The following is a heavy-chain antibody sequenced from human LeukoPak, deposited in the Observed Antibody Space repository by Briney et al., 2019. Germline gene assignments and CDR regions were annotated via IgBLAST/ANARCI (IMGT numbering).Heavy chain of an antibody. J-gene: IGHJ4*02. CDR2: MNPNSGNT. D-gene: IGHD6-13*01. CDR1: GYTFTSYD. CDR3: ARTKAAAGTRTPSSEFDY. V-gene: IGHV1-8*01. Sequence: ASVKVSCKASGYTFTSYDINWVRQATGQGLEWMGWMNPNSGNTGYAQKFQGRVTMTRNTSISTAYMELSSLRSEDTAVYYCARTKAAAGTRTPSSEFDYWGQGTLVTVSS.